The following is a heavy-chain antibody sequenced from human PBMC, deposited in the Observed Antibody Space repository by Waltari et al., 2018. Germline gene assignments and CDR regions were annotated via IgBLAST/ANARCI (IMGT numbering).Heavy chain of an antibody. V-gene: IGHV4-59*01. CDR2: IYYSGST. CDR3: ARDYRGSGWYGYFDY. CDR1: GGSISSYY. D-gene: IGHD6-19*01. J-gene: IGHJ4*02. Sequence: QVQLQESGPGLVKPSETLSLTCTVSGGSISSYYWSWIRQPPGKGLEWIGYIYYSGSTNYNPSLKSRVPISVDTSKNQFSLKLSSVTAADTAVYYCARDYRGSGWYGYFDYWGQGTLVTVSS.